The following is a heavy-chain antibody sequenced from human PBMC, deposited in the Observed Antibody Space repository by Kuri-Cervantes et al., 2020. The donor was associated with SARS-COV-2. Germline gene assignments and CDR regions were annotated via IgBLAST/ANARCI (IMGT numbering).Heavy chain of an antibody. CDR2: IYHSGST. J-gene: IGHJ5*02. CDR3: ARDVGGGFDP. V-gene: IGHV4-38-2*02. Sequence: SQTLSLTCAVSGYSISSGYYWGWIRQPPGKGLEWIGSIYHSGSTYYNLSLKSRVTMSVDTSKNQFSLKLSSVTAADTAVYYCARDVGGGFDPWGQGTLVTVSS. D-gene: IGHD1-26*01. CDR1: GYSISSGYY.